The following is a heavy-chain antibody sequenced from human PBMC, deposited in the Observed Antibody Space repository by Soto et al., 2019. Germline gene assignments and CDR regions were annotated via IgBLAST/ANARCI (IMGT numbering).Heavy chain of an antibody. CDR2: MNPNSGNT. D-gene: IGHD3-3*01. J-gene: IGHJ5*02. CDR1: GYTFTSYD. V-gene: IGHV1-8*01. Sequence: ASVKVSCKASGYTFTSYDINWVRQATGQGLEWMGWMNPNSGNTGYAQKFQGRVTMTRNTSISTAYMELSSLRSEDTAVYYCARGVIGDFWSGHQKNEDWFDPWGQGTLVTVSS. CDR3: ARGVIGDFWSGHQKNEDWFDP.